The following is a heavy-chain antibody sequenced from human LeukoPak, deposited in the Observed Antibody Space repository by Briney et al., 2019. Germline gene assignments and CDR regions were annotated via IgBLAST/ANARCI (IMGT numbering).Heavy chain of an antibody. D-gene: IGHD2-8*01. CDR3: ARLKRGYCTNGVCSGRYYYGMDV. Sequence: PETLSLTCTVSGGSISSYYWSWIRQPPGKGLEWIGYIYYSGSTNYNPSLKSRVTISLDTSKKQFSLKLSSVTAADTAVYYCARLKRGYCTNGVCSGRYYYGMDVWGQGTTVTVSS. CDR2: IYYSGST. J-gene: IGHJ6*02. V-gene: IGHV4-59*08. CDR1: GGSISSYY.